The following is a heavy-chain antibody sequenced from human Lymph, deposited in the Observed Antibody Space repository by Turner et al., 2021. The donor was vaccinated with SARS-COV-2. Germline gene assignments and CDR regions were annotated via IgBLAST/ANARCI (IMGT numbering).Heavy chain of an antibody. CDR1: GFTFDDYG. CDR2: INWNGGST. CDR3: ARGTGAADY. Sequence: EVQLVASGGGVVRPGGSLRLCCAAPGFTFDDYGMSWVRQAPGRGLEWVSNINWNGGSTGYADSVKGRFTISRDNAKNSLYLQVNSLRAEDTALYHCARGTGAADYWGQGTLVTVSS. J-gene: IGHJ4*02. D-gene: IGHD7-27*01. V-gene: IGHV3-20*01.